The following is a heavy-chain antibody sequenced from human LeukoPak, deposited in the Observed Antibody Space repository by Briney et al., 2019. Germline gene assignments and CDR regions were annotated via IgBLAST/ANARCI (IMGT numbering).Heavy chain of an antibody. Sequence: SETLSLTCTVSGGSISSYYWSWIRQPAGKGLEWIGYIYYSGSTDYNPSLKSRVTISIDTSKNQFSLKLSSVTAADTAVYYCARDVTYGDSSGWGQGTLVTVSS. J-gene: IGHJ4*02. V-gene: IGHV4-59*01. CDR3: ARDVTYGDSSG. D-gene: IGHD6-25*01. CDR1: GGSISSYY. CDR2: IYYSGST.